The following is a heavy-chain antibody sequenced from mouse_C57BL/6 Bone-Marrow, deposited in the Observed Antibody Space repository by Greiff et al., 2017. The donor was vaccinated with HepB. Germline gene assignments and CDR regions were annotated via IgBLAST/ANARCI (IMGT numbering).Heavy chain of an antibody. CDR3: ARPTPYYYGSSFYWYFDV. D-gene: IGHD1-1*01. CDR2: ISNGGGST. Sequence: EVQLVESGGGLVQPGGSLKLSCAASGFTFSDYYMYWVRQTPEKRLEWVAYISNGGGSTYYPDTVKGRFTISRDNAKNTLYLQMSRLKSEDTAMYYCARPTPYYYGSSFYWYFDVWGTGTTVTVSS. J-gene: IGHJ1*03. CDR1: GFTFSDYY. V-gene: IGHV5-12*01.